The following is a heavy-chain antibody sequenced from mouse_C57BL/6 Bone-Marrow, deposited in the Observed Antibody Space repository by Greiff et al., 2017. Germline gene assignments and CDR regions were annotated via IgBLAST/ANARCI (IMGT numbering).Heavy chain of an antibody. CDR2: ISSGGSYT. J-gene: IGHJ4*01. CDR1: GFTFSSYG. Sequence: EVHLVESGGDLVKPGGSLKLSCAASGFTFSSYGMSWVRQTPDKRLEWVATISSGGSYTYYPDSVKGRFTISRDNAKNTLYLQMRSLKSEDTAMYYCARQGRGYAMDYWGQGTSVTVSS. V-gene: IGHV5-6*01. CDR3: ARQGRGYAMDY.